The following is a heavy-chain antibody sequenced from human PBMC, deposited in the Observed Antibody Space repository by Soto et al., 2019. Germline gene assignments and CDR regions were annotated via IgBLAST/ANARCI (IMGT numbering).Heavy chain of an antibody. J-gene: IGHJ4*02. Sequence: QVQLVQSGAEVKKPGASVKVSCKASGYTFTNYAMHWVRQAPGQRLEWMGWINAAIGNTKYSQKFQGSVTITRDTSANTAYMELSSLRSEDTAVYYCARRNVYGSGSYSFDDWGQGTLVTVSS. V-gene: IGHV1-3*01. CDR3: ARRNVYGSGSYSFDD. CDR2: INAAIGNT. CDR1: GYTFTNYA. D-gene: IGHD3-10*01.